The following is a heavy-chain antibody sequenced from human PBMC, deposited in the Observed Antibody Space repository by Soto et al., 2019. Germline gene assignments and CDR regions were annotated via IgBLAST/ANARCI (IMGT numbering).Heavy chain of an antibody. D-gene: IGHD3-3*01. CDR1: GYSFTAYG. V-gene: IGHV1-18*01. CDR2: ISCYNGKT. J-gene: IGHJ6*02. CDR3: AREGPPPEVHFLEWHNYASTGLDV. Sequence: QVQVVQSGDEVKETGASVRVSCKTSGYSFTAYGISWVRQAPGQGLEWMGWISCYNGKTKYAQKVQGRVIMTTDTSRSTASMEGGSLKSNSTAIYNCAREGPPPEVHFLEWHNYASTGLDVWAQVPTVTVSS.